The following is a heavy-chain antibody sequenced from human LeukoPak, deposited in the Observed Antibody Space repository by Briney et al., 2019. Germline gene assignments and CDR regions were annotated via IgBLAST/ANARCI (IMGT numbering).Heavy chain of an antibody. CDR3: ASSEYGMDV. D-gene: IGHD1-14*01. Sequence: GGCLKSSFKGSGCGFTSYWIGWVRRMPGKGLEWMGIIYPGDSDTRYSPSFQGQVTISADKSISTAYLQWSSLKASDTAMYYCASSEYGMDVWGQGTTVTVSS. CDR1: GCGFTSYW. CDR2: IYPGDSDT. V-gene: IGHV5-51*01. J-gene: IGHJ6*02.